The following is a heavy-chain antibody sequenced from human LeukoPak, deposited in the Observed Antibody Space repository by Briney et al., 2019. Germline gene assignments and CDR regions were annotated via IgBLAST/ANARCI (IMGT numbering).Heavy chain of an antibody. J-gene: IGHJ6*03. CDR1: GYSISSGYY. CDR3: ARVNPGSAPNGGYYYYMDV. Sequence: SETLSLTCTVSGYSISSGYYWGWIRQPPGKGLEWIGSIYHSGSTYYNPSLKSRVTISVDTSKNQFSLKLSSVTAADTAVYYCARVNPGSAPNGGYYYYMDVWGKGTTVTVSS. V-gene: IGHV4-38-2*02. CDR2: IYHSGST. D-gene: IGHD3-10*01.